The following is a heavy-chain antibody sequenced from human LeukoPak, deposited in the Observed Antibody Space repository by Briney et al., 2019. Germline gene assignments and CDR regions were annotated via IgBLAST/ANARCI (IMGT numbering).Heavy chain of an antibody. J-gene: IGHJ4*02. V-gene: IGHV1-8*01. Sequence: ASVTVSCKASGYTFTSYDINWVRQAPGQGLEWMGWMNPNSGNTVYAQKFQGRVTITRNTYISTAYMEMSRLRYEDPAVYYCARAHTYYYCSGGYWGQGTLVTVSS. CDR2: MNPNSGNT. CDR1: GYTFTSYD. D-gene: IGHD3-10*01. CDR3: ARAHTYYYCSGGY.